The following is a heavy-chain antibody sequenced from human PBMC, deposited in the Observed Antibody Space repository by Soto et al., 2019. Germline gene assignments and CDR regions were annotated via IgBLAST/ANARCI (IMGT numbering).Heavy chain of an antibody. J-gene: IGHJ4*02. CDR2: ISGSGGST. CDR3: AKLLPGRLSSGGNCYSR. D-gene: IGHD2-15*01. CDR1: GFTFSSYA. V-gene: IGHV3-23*01. Sequence: PGGSLRLSCAASGFTFSSYAMSWVRQAPGKGLEWVSAISGSGGSTYYADSVKGRFTISRDNSKNTLYLQMNSLRAEDTAVYYCAKLLPGRLSSGGNCYSRWGQGTLVTVSS.